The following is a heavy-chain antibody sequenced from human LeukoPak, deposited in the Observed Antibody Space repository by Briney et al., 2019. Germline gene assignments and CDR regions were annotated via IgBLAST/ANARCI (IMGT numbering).Heavy chain of an antibody. CDR2: VNPNSGNK. J-gene: IGHJ5*02. CDR3: AKGDDYGANTRLPKYNWFDP. CDR1: GYTFTSYD. V-gene: IGHV1-8*01. Sequence: ASVKVSCKASGYTFTSYDINWVRQATGQGLEWMGWVNPNSGNKGYAQKFQGRVTMTTYTSITTAYMELSSLRSEDTAVYYCAKGDDYGANTRLPKYNWFDPWGQGTLVTVSS. D-gene: IGHD4-23*01.